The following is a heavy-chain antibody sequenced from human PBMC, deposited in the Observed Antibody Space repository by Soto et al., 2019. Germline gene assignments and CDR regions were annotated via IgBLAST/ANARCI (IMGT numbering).Heavy chain of an antibody. CDR3: ARGGDSSSWYYYYYYGMDV. CDR2: ISYDGSNK. J-gene: IGHJ6*02. Sequence: GGSLRFSCAASGFTFSSYAMHWVRQAPGKGLEWVAVISYDGSNKYYADSVKGRFTISRDNSKNTLYLQMNSLRAEDTAVYYCARGGDSSSWYYYYYYGMDVWGQGTTVTVSS. CDR1: GFTFSSYA. V-gene: IGHV3-30-3*01. D-gene: IGHD6-13*01.